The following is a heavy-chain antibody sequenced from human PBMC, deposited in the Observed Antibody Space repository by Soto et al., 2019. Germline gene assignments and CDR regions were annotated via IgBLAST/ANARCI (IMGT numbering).Heavy chain of an antibody. D-gene: IGHD3-10*01. CDR3: ARYYGSGSYLYYYMDV. Sequence: GGSLRLSCAASGFTFSSYAMSWVRQAPGKGLEWVSAISGSGGSTYYADSVKGRFTISRDNSKNTLYLQMNSLRAEDTAVYYCARYYGSGSYLYYYMDVWGKGTTVTVSS. CDR2: ISGSGGST. V-gene: IGHV3-23*01. CDR1: GFTFSSYA. J-gene: IGHJ6*03.